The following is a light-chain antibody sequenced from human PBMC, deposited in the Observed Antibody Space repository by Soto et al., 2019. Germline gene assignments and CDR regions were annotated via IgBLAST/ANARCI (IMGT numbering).Light chain of an antibody. CDR3: SSYTRSSTPYV. CDR2: DVS. Sequence: SVLTQPASVPGSPGESITISCPGTNSEIGGYNYVSWYQKHPGKAPKLMIYDVSNRPSGGSKRLSCSKSGKPAPLTISRLHDEEEADYYCSSYTRSSTPYVFGNGTKVXVL. CDR1: NSEIGGYNY. V-gene: IGLV2-14*01. J-gene: IGLJ1*01.